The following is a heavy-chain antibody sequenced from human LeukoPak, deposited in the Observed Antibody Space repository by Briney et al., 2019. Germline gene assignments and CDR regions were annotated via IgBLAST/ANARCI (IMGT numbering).Heavy chain of an antibody. J-gene: IGHJ4*02. CDR2: IYHSGST. V-gene: IGHV4-38-2*02. CDR1: GYSISSGYY. Sequence: SETLSLTCTVSGYSISSGYYWGWIRQPPGKGLERIGSIYHSGSTYYDPSLKSRVTISVDTSKNQFSLKLSSVTAADTAVYYCARGYSGYDQYFDYWGQGTLVTVSS. CDR3: ARGYSGYDQYFDY. D-gene: IGHD5-12*01.